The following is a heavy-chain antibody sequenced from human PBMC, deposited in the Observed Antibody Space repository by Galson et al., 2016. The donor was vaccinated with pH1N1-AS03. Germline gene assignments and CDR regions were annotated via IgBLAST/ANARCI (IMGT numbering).Heavy chain of an antibody. CDR1: GGSMTSSNY. V-gene: IGHV4-39*01. J-gene: IGHJ3*02. Sequence: ETLSLTCTISGGSMTSSNYWSWIRQPPGKGLEYVGSVSHWGSTYYNPSLRSRLTFFQDMSKTQFSVMLTSVTAADTAVYFCVRLGDGHRPPGWAFDIWGQGTMVSVSS. CDR3: VRLGDGHRPPGWAFDI. CDR2: VSHWGST. D-gene: IGHD5-24*01.